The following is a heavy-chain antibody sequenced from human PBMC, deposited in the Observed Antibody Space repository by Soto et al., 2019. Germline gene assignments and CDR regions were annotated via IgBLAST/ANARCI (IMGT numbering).Heavy chain of an antibody. D-gene: IGHD3-3*01. CDR1: GFSFSTSI. CDR3: ARLSRANYDFWSGDYYFDS. V-gene: IGHV3-21*01. J-gene: IGHJ4*02. CDR2: ISSTGSFI. Sequence: PGGSLRLSCAASGFSFSTSIMYWVRQAPGRGLEWVSSISSTGSFIYYADSLKGRFTISRDNADNSLILQMNNLRAEDTAVYYCARLSRANYDFWSGDYYFDSWGQGTLVTVSS.